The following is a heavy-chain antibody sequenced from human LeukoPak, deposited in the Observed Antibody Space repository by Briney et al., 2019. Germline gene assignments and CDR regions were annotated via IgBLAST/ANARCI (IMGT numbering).Heavy chain of an antibody. V-gene: IGHV1-69*05. Sequence: GASVKVSCKASGYTFTSYGISWVRQAPGQGLEWMGGIIPIFGTANYAQKFQGRVTITTDESTSTAYMELSSLRSEDTAVYYCARGRLRFLEWLLSGWGQGTLVTVSS. CDR3: ARGRLRFLEWLLSG. CDR2: IIPIFGTA. J-gene: IGHJ4*02. CDR1: GYTFTSYG. D-gene: IGHD3-3*01.